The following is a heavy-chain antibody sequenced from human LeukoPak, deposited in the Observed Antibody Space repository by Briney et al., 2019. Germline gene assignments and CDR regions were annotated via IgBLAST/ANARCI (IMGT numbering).Heavy chain of an antibody. Sequence: SETLSLTCTVSGFSVSSGSYYWTRIPQPPGKGLEWIGYIYYSACTHYTPSLKSRVIISVDTSKNQFSLKLSSVTAAETAVYYCARAIRMVRGVIPFYYGMDVWGKGTTVTVSS. J-gene: IGHJ6*04. CDR2: IYYSACT. CDR1: GFSVSSGSYY. V-gene: IGHV4-61*01. D-gene: IGHD3-10*01. CDR3: ARAIRMVRGVIPFYYGMDV.